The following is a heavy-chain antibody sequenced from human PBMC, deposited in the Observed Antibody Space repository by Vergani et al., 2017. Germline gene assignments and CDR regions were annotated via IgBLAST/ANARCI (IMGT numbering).Heavy chain of an antibody. J-gene: IGHJ6*02. CDR3: AGEGCSGGSCYRVRGLYYYGMDV. CDR1: GGTFSSYA. V-gene: IGHV1-69*12. Sequence: QVQLVQSGAEVKKPGSSVKVSCKASGGTFSSYAISCVRQAPGQGLEWMGGIIPIFGTANYAQKFQGRVTITADESTSTAYMELSSLRSEDTAVYYCAGEGCSGGSCYRVRGLYYYGMDVWGQGTTVTVSS. D-gene: IGHD2-15*01. CDR2: IIPIFGTA.